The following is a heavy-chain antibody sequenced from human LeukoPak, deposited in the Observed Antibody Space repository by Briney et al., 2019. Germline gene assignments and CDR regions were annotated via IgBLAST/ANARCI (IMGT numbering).Heavy chain of an antibody. D-gene: IGHD3-3*01. CDR1: GGSFSGYY. J-gene: IGHJ3*02. CDR2: INHSGST. V-gene: IGHV4-34*01. CDR3: ARTYYDFWGGYRGAFDI. Sequence: PSETLSLTCAVYGGSFSGYYWSWIRQPPGKGLEWIGEINHSGSTNYNPSLKSRVTISVDMSKNQFSLKLSSVTAADTAVYYCARTYYDFWGGYRGAFDIWGQGTMVTVSS.